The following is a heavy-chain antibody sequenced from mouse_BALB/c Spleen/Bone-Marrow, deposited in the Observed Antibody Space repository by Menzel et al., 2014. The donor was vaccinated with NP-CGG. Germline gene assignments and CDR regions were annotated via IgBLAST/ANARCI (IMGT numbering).Heavy chain of an antibody. D-gene: IGHD3-2*02. CDR2: IWGGGST. CDR3: ARNSGTWGFDY. Sequence: GQLGESGPGLGGPSQSLSITCTVSGVSLSRYSVHWVRQPPGKGLEWLGMIWGGGSTDYNSALKSRLSISKDNSKSQVFLKMNSLQTDDTAMYYCARNSGTWGFDYWGQGTTLTVSS. CDR1: GVSLSRYS. V-gene: IGHV2-6-4*01. J-gene: IGHJ2*01.